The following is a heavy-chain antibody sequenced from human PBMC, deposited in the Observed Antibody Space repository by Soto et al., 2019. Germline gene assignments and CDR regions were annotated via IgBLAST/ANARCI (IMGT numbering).Heavy chain of an antibody. V-gene: IGHV3-23*01. CDR3: AKHAVQEWLRFGYFDL. J-gene: IGHJ2*01. CDR1: GFTFSSYA. Sequence: ESGVGLVQPGGSLRLSCAASGFTFSSYAMSWVRQAPGKGLEWVSAISGSGGSTYYADSVKGRFTISRDNSKNTLYLQMNSLRAEDTAVYYCAKHAVQEWLRFGYFDLWGRGTLVTVSS. D-gene: IGHD5-12*01. CDR2: ISGSGGST.